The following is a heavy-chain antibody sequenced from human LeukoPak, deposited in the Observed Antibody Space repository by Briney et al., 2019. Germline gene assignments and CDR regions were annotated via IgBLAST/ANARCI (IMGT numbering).Heavy chain of an antibody. Sequence: GASVKVSCKASGYTFTGYHTHWVRQAPGQGLEWMGIINPIGGSTTYAQKFQGRVTMTRDTSTSTVYMELSSLRSEDTAVYYCARGGSLAAAPHLYYFDYWGQGSLVTVSS. CDR2: INPIGGST. D-gene: IGHD6-19*01. CDR1: GYTFTGYH. J-gene: IGHJ4*02. V-gene: IGHV1-46*01. CDR3: ARGGSLAAAPHLYYFDY.